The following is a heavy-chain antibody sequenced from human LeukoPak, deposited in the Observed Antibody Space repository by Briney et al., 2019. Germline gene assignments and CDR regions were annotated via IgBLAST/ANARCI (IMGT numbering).Heavy chain of an antibody. CDR1: TFTFSNYG. V-gene: IGHV3-30*18. CDR3: SKEAWTISSPLDY. Sequence: GGSLRLSCTASTFTFSNYGMHRVRQAPGKGLEWVAVISYDGSNKCYADSVKGRFTISRDNPKNTLYLQMNSLRADDTAVYSCSKEAWTISSPLDYWGQGTLVTVSS. CDR2: ISYDGSNK. J-gene: IGHJ4*02. D-gene: IGHD3-3*01.